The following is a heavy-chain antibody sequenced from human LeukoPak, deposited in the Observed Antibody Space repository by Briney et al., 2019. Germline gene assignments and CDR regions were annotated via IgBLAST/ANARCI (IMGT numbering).Heavy chain of an antibody. CDR1: GFTFSSYA. J-gene: IGHJ4*02. CDR3: AKDVTVVPAAHFDY. CDR2: ITGSDDAT. Sequence: GGSLRLSCAASGFTFSSYAMTWVRQAPGKGLEWVSTITGSDDATYYAGSVKGRFTISRDYSRNTVYLQLNSLRAEDSAMYYCAKDVTVVPAAHFDYWGQGTLVTVSS. V-gene: IGHV3-23*01. D-gene: IGHD2-2*01.